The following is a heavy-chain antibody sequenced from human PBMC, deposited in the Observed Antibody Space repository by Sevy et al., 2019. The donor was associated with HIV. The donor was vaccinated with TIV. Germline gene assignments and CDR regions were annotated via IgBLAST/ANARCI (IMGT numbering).Heavy chain of an antibody. J-gene: IGHJ6*02. CDR2: IIPIFGTA. CDR1: GGTFSSYA. V-gene: IGHV1-69*13. Sequence: ASLKVSCKASGGTFSSYAISWVRQAPGQGLEWMGGIIPIFGTANYAQKFQGRVTITADESTSTAYMELSSLRSEDTAVYYCAREVRSYDSSGFEVYYGMDVWGQGTTVTVSS. CDR3: AREVRSYDSSGFEVYYGMDV. D-gene: IGHD3-22*01.